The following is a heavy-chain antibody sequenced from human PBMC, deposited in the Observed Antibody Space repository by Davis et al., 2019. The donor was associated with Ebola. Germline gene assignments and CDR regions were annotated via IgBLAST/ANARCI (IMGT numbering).Heavy chain of an antibody. Sequence: PSETLSLTCSVSGDSIRNFYWNWIRQPPGKGLEWIGYIYYSGRAKYNPSLDSRVTISVDTSKNQLSLKLNSVTAADTAVYYCARGSRNMDVWGQGTTVTVSS. J-gene: IGHJ6*02. CDR2: IYYSGRA. CDR3: ARGSRNMDV. V-gene: IGHV4-59*01. CDR1: GDSIRNFY.